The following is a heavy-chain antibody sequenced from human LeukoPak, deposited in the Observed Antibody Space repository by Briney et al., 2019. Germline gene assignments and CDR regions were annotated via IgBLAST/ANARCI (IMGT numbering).Heavy chain of an antibody. Sequence: PGGSLRLSCAASGFTFSSYGMHWVRQAPGKGLEWVAVIPYDGSNKYYADSVKGRFTISRDNSKNTLYLQMNSLRAEDTAVYYCAKDRPDCSSTSCYIGWFDPWGQGTLVTVSS. D-gene: IGHD2-2*02. CDR3: AKDRPDCSSTSCYIGWFDP. CDR1: GFTFSSYG. J-gene: IGHJ5*02. CDR2: IPYDGSNK. V-gene: IGHV3-30*18.